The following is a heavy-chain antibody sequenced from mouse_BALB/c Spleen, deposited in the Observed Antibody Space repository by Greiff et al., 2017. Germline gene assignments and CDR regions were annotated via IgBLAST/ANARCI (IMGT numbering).Heavy chain of an antibody. CDR3: AREGLLLYAMDY. D-gene: IGHD1-1*01. CDR2: ISSGSSTI. V-gene: IGHV5-17*02. J-gene: IGHJ4*01. Sequence: EVQVVESGGGLVQPGGSRKLSCAASGFTFSSFGMHWVRQAPEKGLEWVAYISSGSSTIYYADTVKGRFTISRDNPKNTLFLQMTSLRSEDTAMYYCAREGLLLYAMDYWGQGTSVTVSS. CDR1: GFTFSSFG.